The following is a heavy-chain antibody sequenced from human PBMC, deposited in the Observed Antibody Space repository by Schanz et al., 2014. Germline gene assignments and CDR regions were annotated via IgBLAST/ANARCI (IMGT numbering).Heavy chain of an antibody. CDR1: GYTFTSYG. CDR2: IVPIAGIT. V-gene: IGHV1-69*10. D-gene: IGHD3-22*01. Sequence: QLQLVQSGAEVKKPGASVKVSCKASGYTFTSYGINWVRQAPGQGLEWMGWIVPIAGITNYAQRFQGRVTITADKSSDTAYMELSSLRSEDTAVYYCAREVGLYDRGWFDPWGQGTLVTVSS. CDR3: AREVGLYDRGWFDP. J-gene: IGHJ5*02.